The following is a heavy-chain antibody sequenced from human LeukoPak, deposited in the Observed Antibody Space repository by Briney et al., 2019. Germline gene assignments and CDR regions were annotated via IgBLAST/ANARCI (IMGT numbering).Heavy chain of an antibody. D-gene: IGHD2-2*01. J-gene: IGHJ4*02. CDR3: ASSGYCSSTSCRTFDY. V-gene: IGHV1-69*06. CDR1: GGTFSSYA. Sequence: ASVKVSCKASGGTFSSYAISWVRQAPGQRLEWMGGIIPIFGTANYAQKFQGRVTITADKSTSTAYMELSSLRSEDTAVYYCASSGYCSSTSCRTFDYWGQGTLVTVSS. CDR2: IIPIFGTA.